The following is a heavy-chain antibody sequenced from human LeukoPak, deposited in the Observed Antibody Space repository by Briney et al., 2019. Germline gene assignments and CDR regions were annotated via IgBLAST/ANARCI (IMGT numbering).Heavy chain of an antibody. CDR2: IDWDDDE. CDR1: GFSLSTSGMC. CDR3: ARTLCGNWNSRSDY. V-gene: IGHV2-70*17. D-gene: IGHD1-7*01. Sequence: RKFGPTLVNPTQTLTLTCTFSGFSLSTSGMCVSWIRQPPRKALGWLARIDWDDDELYSTSLKTRLTISKDTSKNQVVLTMTNMDPVDTATYYCARTLCGNWNSRSDYWGQGTLVTVSS. J-gene: IGHJ4*02.